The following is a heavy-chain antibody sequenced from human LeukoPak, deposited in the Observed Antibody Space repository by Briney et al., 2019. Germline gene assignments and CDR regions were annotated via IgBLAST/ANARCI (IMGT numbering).Heavy chain of an antibody. CDR3: AKVLGRFGELWGFDY. Sequence: GGSLRLSCAASGFTFSSYAMSWVRQAPGKGLEWVSAISVGGGSTYYADSVKGRFTISRDYSKNTLYLQMNSLRAEDTAVYYCAKVLGRFGELWGFDYWGQGTLDTVSS. CDR1: GFTFSSYA. D-gene: IGHD3-10*01. CDR2: ISVGGGST. J-gene: IGHJ4*02. V-gene: IGHV3-23*01.